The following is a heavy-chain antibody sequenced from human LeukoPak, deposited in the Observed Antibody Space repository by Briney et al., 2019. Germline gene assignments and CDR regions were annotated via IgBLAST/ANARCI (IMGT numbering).Heavy chain of an antibody. CDR3: ARDLSLGSDWNIFDY. D-gene: IGHD6-19*01. CDR2: IWYDGSNK. V-gene: IGHV3-33*01. Sequence: GGSLRLSCAASGFTFSSYGMHWVRQAPGKGLEWVAVIWYDGSNKYYADSVKGRFTISRDNSKNTLYLQMNSLRAEDTAVYYCARDLSLGSDWNIFDYWGQGTLVTVSS. J-gene: IGHJ4*02. CDR1: GFTFSSYG.